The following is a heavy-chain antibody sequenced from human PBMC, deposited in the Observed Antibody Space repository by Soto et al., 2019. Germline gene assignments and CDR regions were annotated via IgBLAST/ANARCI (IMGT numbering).Heavy chain of an antibody. V-gene: IGHV4-38-2*01. CDR1: SFSISSGYY. Sequence: SETLSLTCAVSSFSISSGYYWGWVRQPPGKGLEWIGSIYHSGTTNYSPSLKSRVTISIDTSKNQFSLTLRSVTAADAAVYYCARSTYCNGGSCYPQYWGPGTMVTVSS. D-gene: IGHD2-15*01. CDR2: IYHSGTT. J-gene: IGHJ4*02. CDR3: ARSTYCNGGSCYPQY.